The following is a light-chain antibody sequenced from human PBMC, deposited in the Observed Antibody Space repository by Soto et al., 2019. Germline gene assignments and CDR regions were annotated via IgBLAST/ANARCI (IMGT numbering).Light chain of an antibody. Sequence: EIGMTQSPATLSVSPGERATHACRASQSISSKVGWYQQKPGQAPRLLIYGASTRATGVPPRFSGSGSGTEFTLTISSLQSEDFAVYYCQQYNIWSSITFGQGTRLEIK. CDR2: GAS. CDR3: QQYNIWSSIT. J-gene: IGKJ5*01. V-gene: IGKV3-15*01. CDR1: QSISSK.